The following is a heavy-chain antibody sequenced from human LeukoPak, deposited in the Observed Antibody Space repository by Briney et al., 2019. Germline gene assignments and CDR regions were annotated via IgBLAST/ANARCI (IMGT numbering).Heavy chain of an antibody. V-gene: IGHV4-61*01. D-gene: IGHD6-6*01. CDR2: IDYSGSA. Sequence: PSETLSLTCIVSGGSVSSGSCYWSWIRQPPGKELEWIGYIDYSGSAKYNPSLKSRVTISVDTSKNQFSLKLSSVTAADTAVYFCARDSSIAAHYFDYWGQGTQVTVSS. CDR3: ARDSSIAAHYFDY. J-gene: IGHJ4*02. CDR1: GGSVSSGSCY.